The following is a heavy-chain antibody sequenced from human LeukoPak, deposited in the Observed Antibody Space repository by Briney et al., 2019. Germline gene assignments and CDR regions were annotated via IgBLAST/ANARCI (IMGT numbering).Heavy chain of an antibody. D-gene: IGHD3-10*01. CDR3: ARVVRGYYGSGNDANDY. Sequence: PGGSLRLSCAASGFTFSSYAMHWVRQAPGKGLEWVAVISFHGSQEDYADSVKGRFTISRDNSKNTLYLQMNSLRVEDTAVYYCARVVRGYYGSGNDANDYWGQGTLVTVSS. CDR2: ISFHGSQE. J-gene: IGHJ4*02. V-gene: IGHV3-30*14. CDR1: GFTFSSYA.